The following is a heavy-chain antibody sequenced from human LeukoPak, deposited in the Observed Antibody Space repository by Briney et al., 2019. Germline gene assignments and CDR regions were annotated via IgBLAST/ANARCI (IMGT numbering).Heavy chain of an antibody. CDR1: GFTFDDYG. V-gene: IGHV3-20*04. J-gene: IGHJ4*02. Sequence: GGSLRLSCAASGFTFDDYGMSWVRQAPGKGLEWVSGINWNGGSTGYADSVKGRFTISRDNSKNTLYLQMNSLRAEDTAVYYCARVLTGPRDYWGQGTLVTVSS. D-gene: IGHD3-16*01. CDR2: INWNGGST. CDR3: ARVLTGPRDY.